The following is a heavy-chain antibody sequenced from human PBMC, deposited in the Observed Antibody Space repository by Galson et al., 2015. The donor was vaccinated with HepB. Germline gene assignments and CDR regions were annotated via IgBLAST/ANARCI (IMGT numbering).Heavy chain of an antibody. CDR1: GDSVSRNGAA. Sequence: CAISGDSVSRNGAAWNWIRQSPSRGLEWLGRTYYRSKWYYDYAVSVKSRIAINPDTSKNQFSLQLSSVTPEDTAMYYCAHGRANAFDVWGQGTMVTVSS. J-gene: IGHJ3*01. CDR2: TYYRSKWYY. V-gene: IGHV6-1*01. D-gene: IGHD1-26*01. CDR3: AHGRANAFDV.